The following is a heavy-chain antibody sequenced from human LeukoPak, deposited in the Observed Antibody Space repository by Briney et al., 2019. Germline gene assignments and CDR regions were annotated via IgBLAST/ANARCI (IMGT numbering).Heavy chain of an antibody. CDR3: ARGLRGGLNDY. CDR1: GGSISSGGYY. Sequence: SETLSPTCTVSGGSISSGGYYWSWIRQHPGKGLEWIGYIYYSGSTYYNPSLKSRVTISVDTSKNQFSLKLSSVTAADTAVYYCARGLRGGLNDYWGQGTLVTVSS. D-gene: IGHD3-16*01. V-gene: IGHV4-31*03. CDR2: IYYSGST. J-gene: IGHJ4*02.